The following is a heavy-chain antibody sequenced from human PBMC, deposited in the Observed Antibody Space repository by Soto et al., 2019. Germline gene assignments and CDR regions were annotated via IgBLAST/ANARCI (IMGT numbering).Heavy chain of an antibody. Sequence: ASVKVSCKASGYTFTSYYMHWVRQAPGQGLEWMGIINPSGGSTSYAQKFQGRVTMTRDTSTSTVYMELSSLRSEDTAVYYCARAASPSLSTYYFDYWGQGTLVTVSS. D-gene: IGHD2-2*01. CDR2: INPSGGST. CDR3: ARAASPSLSTYYFDY. J-gene: IGHJ4*02. V-gene: IGHV1-46*01. CDR1: GYTFTSYY.